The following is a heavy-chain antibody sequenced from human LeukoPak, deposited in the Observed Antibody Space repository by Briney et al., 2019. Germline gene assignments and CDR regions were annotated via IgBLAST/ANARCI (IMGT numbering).Heavy chain of an antibody. CDR3: ARHETLITMVRGVIDYYYMDV. D-gene: IGHD3-10*01. Sequence: GESLKISCKGSGYTFASYWVGWVRQMPGEGLEWMGIIYAGDSDTRYSPSFQGQVTISVDKSINTAFLQWSSLKASDTAMYYCARHETLITMVRGVIDYYYMDVWGKGTTVTVSS. CDR1: GYTFASYW. V-gene: IGHV5-51*01. J-gene: IGHJ6*03. CDR2: IYAGDSDT.